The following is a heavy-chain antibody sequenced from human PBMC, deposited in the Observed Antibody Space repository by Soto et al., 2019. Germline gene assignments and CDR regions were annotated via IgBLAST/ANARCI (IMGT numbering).Heavy chain of an antibody. Sequence: EVQLVESGGGLVQPGGSLRLSCAASGFTFSSYSMNWVRQAPGKGLELVSYISSSSSTIYYADSVKGRFTISRDNAKNSLYLQMNSLRAEDTAVYYCASDSGYSYGPLDYWGQGTLVTVSS. CDR3: ASDSGYSYGPLDY. CDR2: ISSSSSTI. J-gene: IGHJ4*02. V-gene: IGHV3-48*01. CDR1: GFTFSSYS. D-gene: IGHD5-18*01.